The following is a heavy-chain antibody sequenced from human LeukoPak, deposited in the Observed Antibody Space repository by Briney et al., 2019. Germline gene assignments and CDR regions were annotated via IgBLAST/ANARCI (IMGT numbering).Heavy chain of an antibody. CDR1: GFTFSSYA. Sequence: GGSLRLSCEASGFTFSSYAIRWVRQAPGKGLEWVSSISSSSGYIYYADSVKGRFTISRDNARNSLYLQMNSLRAEDTAVYYCARDLSSSAFDYWGQGTLVTVSS. CDR3: ARDLSSSAFDY. V-gene: IGHV3-21*01. D-gene: IGHD2-2*01. CDR2: ISSSSGYI. J-gene: IGHJ4*02.